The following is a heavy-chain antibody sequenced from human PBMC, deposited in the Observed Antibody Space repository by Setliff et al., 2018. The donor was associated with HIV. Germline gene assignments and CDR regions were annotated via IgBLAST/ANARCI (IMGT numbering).Heavy chain of an antibody. J-gene: IGHJ4*02. V-gene: IGHV1-69*10. CDR2: IIPSFDIT. CDR3: AIDGAGGWLRPMPDY. D-gene: IGHD5-12*01. CDR1: GGTFNTYD. Sequence: SVKVSCKASGGTFNTYDISWVRQAPGQGLEWMGGIIPSFDITNYAQKFQGRVTMTEDTSTDTAYMELSGLRSEDTAVYYCAIDGAGGWLRPMPDYWGQGTLVTVSS.